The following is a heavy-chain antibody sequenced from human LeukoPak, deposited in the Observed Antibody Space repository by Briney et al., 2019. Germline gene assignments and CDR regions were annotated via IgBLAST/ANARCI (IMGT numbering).Heavy chain of an antibody. J-gene: IGHJ4*02. CDR1: GGTFSSYA. CDR3: ARESYPRITTAADGSDY. V-gene: IGHV1-69*13. Sequence: SVKVSCKASGGTFSSYAISWVRQAPGQGLEWMGGIIPIFDTANYAQKFQGRVTITADESTSTTYMELSSLRSEDTAVYYCARESYPRITTAADGSDYWGQGTLVTVSS. CDR2: IIPIFDTA. D-gene: IGHD6-13*01.